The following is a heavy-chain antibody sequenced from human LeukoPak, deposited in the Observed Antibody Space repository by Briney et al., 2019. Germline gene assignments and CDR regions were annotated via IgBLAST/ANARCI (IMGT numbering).Heavy chain of an antibody. Sequence: SETLSLTCTVSGGSISSYYWSWIRQPPGKGLEWIGYIYYSGSTNYNPSLKSRVTISVDRSKNQFSLKLSSVTAADTAVYYCARGGGYDSSGSSFDYWGQGTLVTVSS. CDR2: IYYSGST. D-gene: IGHD3-22*01. CDR1: GGSISSYY. J-gene: IGHJ4*02. V-gene: IGHV4-59*12. CDR3: ARGGGYDSSGSSFDY.